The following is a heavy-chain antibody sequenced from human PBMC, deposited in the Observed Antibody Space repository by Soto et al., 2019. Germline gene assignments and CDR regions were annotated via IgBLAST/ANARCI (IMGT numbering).Heavy chain of an antibody. CDR1: GFTFSSYG. Sequence: GGSLRLSCAASGFTFSSYGMHWVRQAPGKGLEWVAVIWYDGSNKYYADSVKGRFTISRDNSKNTLYLQMNSLRAEDTAVYYCARDSAAGILGYWGQGTLVTVSS. V-gene: IGHV3-33*01. D-gene: IGHD6-13*01. CDR3: ARDSAAGILGY. J-gene: IGHJ4*02. CDR2: IWYDGSNK.